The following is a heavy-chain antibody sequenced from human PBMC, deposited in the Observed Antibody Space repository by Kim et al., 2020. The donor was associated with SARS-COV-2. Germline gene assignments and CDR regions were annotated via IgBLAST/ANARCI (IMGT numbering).Heavy chain of an antibody. D-gene: IGHD4-17*01. Sequence: GGSLRLSCAASGFTFSNAWMTWVRQAPGKGLEWVGRIKSKTDGGTTDYAAPVKGRFTISRDDSKNTLYLQMSSLKTEDTAVYYCTTDFPLDGDYGGYWGQGTLVTVSS. V-gene: IGHV3-15*01. CDR1: GFTFSNAW. J-gene: IGHJ4*02. CDR2: IKSKTDGGTT. CDR3: TTDFPLDGDYGGY.